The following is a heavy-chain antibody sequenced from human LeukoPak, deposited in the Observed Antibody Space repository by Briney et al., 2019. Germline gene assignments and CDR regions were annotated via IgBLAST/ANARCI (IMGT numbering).Heavy chain of an antibody. CDR2: IYASGST. CDR3: AREQVRAAAGRYDY. V-gene: IGHV4-4*07. J-gene: IGHJ4*02. D-gene: IGHD6-13*01. Sequence: SETLSLTCTVSGGSISSYYWSWIRQPAGKGLEWIGRIYASGSTNYNPSLKSRVTMSVDTSENQFSLKLSSVTAADTAVYYCAREQVRAAAGRYDYWGQGTLVTVSS. CDR1: GGSISSYY.